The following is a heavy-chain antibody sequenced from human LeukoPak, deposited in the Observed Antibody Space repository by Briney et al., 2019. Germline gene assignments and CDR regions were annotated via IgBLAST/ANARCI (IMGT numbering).Heavy chain of an antibody. D-gene: IGHD3-22*01. CDR2: ISSSSSYI. Sequence: GGSLRLSCAASGFTFSSYSMNWVRQAPGKGLEWVSSISSSSSYIYYADSVKGRFTISRDNAKNSLYLQMNSLRAEDTAVYYCARAVLSYYDSSGQTDAFDIWGQGTMVTVSS. CDR1: GFTFSSYS. J-gene: IGHJ3*02. V-gene: IGHV3-21*01. CDR3: ARAVLSYYDSSGQTDAFDI.